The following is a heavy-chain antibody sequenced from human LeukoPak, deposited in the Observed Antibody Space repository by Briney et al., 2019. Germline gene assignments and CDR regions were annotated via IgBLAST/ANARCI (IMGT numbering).Heavy chain of an antibody. CDR1: GGTFSSYA. CDR3: ARGVGATTGDDAFDI. CDR2: IIPISGTA. V-gene: IGHV1-69*01. D-gene: IGHD1-26*01. J-gene: IGHJ3*02. Sequence: SVKVSCKASGGTFSSYAISWVRQAPGQGLEWMGGIIPISGTANYAQKFQGRVTITADESTSTAYMELSSLRSEDTAVYYCARGVGATTGDDAFDIWGQGTMVTVSS.